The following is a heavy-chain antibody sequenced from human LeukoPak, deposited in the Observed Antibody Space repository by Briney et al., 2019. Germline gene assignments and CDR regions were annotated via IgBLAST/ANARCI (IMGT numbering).Heavy chain of an antibody. Sequence: GSLRLSCAASGFAFSSYAMHWVRQAPGKGLEYVSAISSNGGSTYYANSVKGRFTISRDNSKNTLYLQMGSLRAEDMAVYYCARASRFDFWSGYYTPVDYWGQGTLVTVSS. CDR2: ISSNGGST. J-gene: IGHJ4*02. CDR3: ARASRFDFWSGYYTPVDY. D-gene: IGHD3-3*01. V-gene: IGHV3-64*01. CDR1: GFAFSSYA.